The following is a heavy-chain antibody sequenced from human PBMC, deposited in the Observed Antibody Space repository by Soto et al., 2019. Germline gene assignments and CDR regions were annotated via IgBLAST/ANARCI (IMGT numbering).Heavy chain of an antibody. Sequence: ASVKVSCKGSGYTFTGDYMDWVRQAPGQGLEWMGWINPNSGGTNYAQKFQGWVTMTRDTSISTAYMELSRLRSDDTAVYYCARAGGQQLVPFDYWGQGTLVTVSS. CDR3: ARAGGQQLVPFDY. D-gene: IGHD6-13*01. V-gene: IGHV1-2*04. CDR1: GYTFTGDY. J-gene: IGHJ4*02. CDR2: INPNSGGT.